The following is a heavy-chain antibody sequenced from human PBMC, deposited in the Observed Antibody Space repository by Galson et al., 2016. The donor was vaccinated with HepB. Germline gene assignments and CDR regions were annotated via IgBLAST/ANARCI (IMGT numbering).Heavy chain of an antibody. D-gene: IGHD4-17*01. V-gene: IGHV3-7*01. J-gene: IGHJ4*02. CDR1: EFTFSSSW. Sequence: SLRLSCAASEFTFSSSWMSWVRQAPGKGLEWVANINQDGNEKNYVDSVKGRFTISRDNAKNSLYLQMNNLRDEDTAVYYCAKEPDYVVSYWGQGSLVSVSS. CDR2: INQDGNEK. CDR3: AKEPDYVVSY.